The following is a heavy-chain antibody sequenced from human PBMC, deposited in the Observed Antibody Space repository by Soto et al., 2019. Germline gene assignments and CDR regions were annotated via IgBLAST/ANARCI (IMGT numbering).Heavy chain of an antibody. CDR3: ARSTGTPGYMDV. CDR2: ISGYNGNT. CDR1: GYTFTNYA. J-gene: IGHJ6*03. D-gene: IGHD1-1*01. Sequence: ASVKVSCRASGYTFTNYAISWVRQAPGQGLEWMGWISGYNGNTNYAQKVQGRVTMTTDTSTSTAYMELRSLRSDDTAVYYCARSTGTPGYMDVWGKGTTVTVSS. V-gene: IGHV1-18*01.